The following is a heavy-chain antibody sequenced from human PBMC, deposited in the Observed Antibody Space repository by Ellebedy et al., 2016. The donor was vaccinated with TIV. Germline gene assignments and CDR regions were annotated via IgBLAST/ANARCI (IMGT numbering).Heavy chain of an antibody. V-gene: IGHV4-4*07. CDR1: GASLSSAY. Sequence: MPSETLSLTCTVSGASLSSAYWSWIRQSAGKGLEWIGRTYTSGNTNYNPSLKSRVTMSVDTSKNHFSLKLTPVTAADTARYYCARGGSFANFWGQGILVTVSS. CDR3: ARGGSFANF. D-gene: IGHD1-26*01. CDR2: TYTSGNT. J-gene: IGHJ4*02.